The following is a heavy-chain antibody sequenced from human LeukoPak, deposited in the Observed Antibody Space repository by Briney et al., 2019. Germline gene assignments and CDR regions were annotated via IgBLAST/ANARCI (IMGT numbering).Heavy chain of an antibody. CDR1: GGSISSYY. Sequence: SETLSLTCTVSGGSISSYYWSWIRQPPGKGLEWIGYIYYSGSTNYNPSLKSRVTISVDTSKNQFSLKLSSVAAADTAVYYCASLADWDWQFDYWGQGTLVTVSS. D-gene: IGHD3/OR15-3a*01. J-gene: IGHJ4*02. CDR3: ASLADWDWQFDY. V-gene: IGHV4-59*01. CDR2: IYYSGST.